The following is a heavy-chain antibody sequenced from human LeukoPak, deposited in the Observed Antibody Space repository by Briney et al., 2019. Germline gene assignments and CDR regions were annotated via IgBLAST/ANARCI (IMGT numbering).Heavy chain of an antibody. D-gene: IGHD1-26*01. CDR2: IWYDGSNK. CDR1: GFTFSSYG. V-gene: IGHV3-33*08. CDR3: ARDAGSSNLDY. Sequence: GGSLRLSCAASGFTFSSYGMHWVRQAPGKELEWVAVIWYDGSNKYYADSVKGRFTISRDNSKNTLYLQMNSLRAEDTAVYYCARDAGSSNLDYWGQGTLVTVSS. J-gene: IGHJ4*02.